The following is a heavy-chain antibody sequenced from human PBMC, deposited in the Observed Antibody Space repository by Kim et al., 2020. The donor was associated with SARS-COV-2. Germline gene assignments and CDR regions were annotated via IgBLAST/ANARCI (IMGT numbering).Heavy chain of an antibody. CDR2: IDPSDSYT. Sequence: GESLKISCKGSGYSFTSYWISWVRQMPGKGLEWMGRIDPSDSYTNYSPSFQGHVTISADKSISTAYLQWSSLKASDTAMYYCARHSDPRFLEWLLPNWFDPWGQGTLVTVSS. CDR3: ARHSDPRFLEWLLPNWFDP. J-gene: IGHJ5*02. V-gene: IGHV5-10-1*01. D-gene: IGHD3-3*01. CDR1: GYSFTSYW.